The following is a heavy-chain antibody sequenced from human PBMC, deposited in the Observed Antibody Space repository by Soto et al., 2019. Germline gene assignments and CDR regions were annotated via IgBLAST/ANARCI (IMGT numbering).Heavy chain of an antibody. Sequence: ASVKVSCKASGGTFSSYAISWVRQAPGQGLEWMGGIIPIFGTANYAQKFQGRVTITADESTSTAYMELSSLRSEDTAVYYCARDNDYGGNWWNRLGGFDYWGQGTLVTVSS. CDR2: IIPIFGTA. V-gene: IGHV1-69*13. J-gene: IGHJ4*02. CDR3: ARDNDYGGNWWNRLGGFDY. D-gene: IGHD4-17*01. CDR1: GGTFSSYA.